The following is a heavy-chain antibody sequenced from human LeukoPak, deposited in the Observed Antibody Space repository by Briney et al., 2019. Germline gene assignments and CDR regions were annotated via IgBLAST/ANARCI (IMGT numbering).Heavy chain of an antibody. CDR2: TYYRSKWYN. CDR1: GDSVSSNSAA. Sequence: SQTLSLTCAISGDSVSSNSAAWNWIRQSPSRGLEWLGRTYYRSKWYNDYAVSVKSRITINPDTSKNQFSLQLNSVTPEDTAVYYCARVGFYDSSGYLHYYFDYWGQGTLVTVSS. J-gene: IGHJ4*02. D-gene: IGHD3-22*01. CDR3: ARVGFYDSSGYLHYYFDY. V-gene: IGHV6-1*01.